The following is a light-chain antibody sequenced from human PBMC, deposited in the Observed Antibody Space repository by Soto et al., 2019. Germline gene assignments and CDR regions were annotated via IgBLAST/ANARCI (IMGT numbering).Light chain of an antibody. Sequence: DIPMTQFPSTLSAAVGDRVTITCRASQSISTSLAWYQQKPGQAPKLLIYKASSLETGVPSRFSGSGSGTEFTLTISSLQPDDFATYSCQQYKSYWTFGQGTKVEVK. CDR2: KAS. J-gene: IGKJ1*01. V-gene: IGKV1-5*03. CDR1: QSISTS. CDR3: QQYKSYWT.